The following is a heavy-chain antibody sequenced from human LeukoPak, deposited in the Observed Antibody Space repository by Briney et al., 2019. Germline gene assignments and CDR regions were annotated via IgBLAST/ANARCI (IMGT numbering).Heavy chain of an antibody. CDR3: ARGPVSSSGFFGY. Sequence: GRSLRLSCAASGFTFSSYGMHWVRQAPGKGLEWVAVIWYDGSNKYYADSVKGRFTISRDNSKNTLYLQMNSLRAEDTAVYYCARGPVSSSGFFGYWGQGTLVTVSS. J-gene: IGHJ4*02. D-gene: IGHD6-19*01. CDR2: IWYDGSNK. V-gene: IGHV3-33*01. CDR1: GFTFSSYG.